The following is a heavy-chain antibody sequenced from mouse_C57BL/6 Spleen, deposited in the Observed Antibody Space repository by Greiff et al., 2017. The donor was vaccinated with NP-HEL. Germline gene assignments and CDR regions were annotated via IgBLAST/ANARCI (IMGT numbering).Heavy chain of an antibody. Sequence: VQLQQSDAELVKPGASVKISCKVSGYTFTDHTIHWMKQRPEQGLEWIGYIYPRDGSTKYNEKFKGKATLTADKSSSTAYMQLNSLTSEDSAVYFCAKGPHYDGYCLGYWGQGTTLTVSS. CDR1: GYTFTDHT. J-gene: IGHJ2*01. CDR2: IYPRDGST. CDR3: AKGPHYDGYCLGY. V-gene: IGHV1-78*01. D-gene: IGHD2-3*01.